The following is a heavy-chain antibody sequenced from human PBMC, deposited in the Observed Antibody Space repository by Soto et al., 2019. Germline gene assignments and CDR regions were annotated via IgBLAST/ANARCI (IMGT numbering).Heavy chain of an antibody. CDR1: GGSLRGID. CDR3: AKGPGYSFGYWVYTAYTDMDV. Sequence: PSGTPSLTGVAHGGSLRGIDWTWVRQPPGKGLEWIGEVNHSGSTNYSPSLESRITISLDTSNNQFSLKLSSVTAADTAVYYCAKGPGYSFGYWVYTAYTDMDVWGQGTAVTVSS. CDR2: VNHSGST. J-gene: IGHJ6*02. V-gene: IGHV4-34*01. D-gene: IGHD5-18*01.